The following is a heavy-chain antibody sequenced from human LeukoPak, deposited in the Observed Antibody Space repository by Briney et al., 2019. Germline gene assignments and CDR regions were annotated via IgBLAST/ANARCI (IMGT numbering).Heavy chain of an antibody. CDR2: ISGSGYNT. V-gene: IGHV3-23*01. J-gene: IGHJ4*02. CDR1: GFTFSNSA. CDR3: AKDRDSGSYYFGY. D-gene: IGHD1-26*01. Sequence: PGGSLRLSCAASGFTFSNSAMNWVRQAPGKGPEWVSAISGSGYNTYYADSVVGRFTISRDNSKNTLYLQMNSLRAEDTAVYYCAKDRDSGSYYFGYWGQGTLVTVSS.